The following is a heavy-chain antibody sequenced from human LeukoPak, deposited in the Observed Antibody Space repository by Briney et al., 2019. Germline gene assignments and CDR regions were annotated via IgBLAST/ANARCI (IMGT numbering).Heavy chain of an antibody. D-gene: IGHD4-17*01. CDR2: IKQDGSEK. Sequence: GGSLRLSCVGSGFTFSDYWMSWVRQAPGKGLEWVANIKQDGSEKDYVDALKGRFTISRDNAKNSLYLQMNSLRAEDTAVYYCAKDWGHMTTVTGTYFDYWGQGTLVTVSS. CDR1: GFTFSDYW. CDR3: AKDWGHMTTVTGTYFDY. J-gene: IGHJ4*02. V-gene: IGHV3-7*01.